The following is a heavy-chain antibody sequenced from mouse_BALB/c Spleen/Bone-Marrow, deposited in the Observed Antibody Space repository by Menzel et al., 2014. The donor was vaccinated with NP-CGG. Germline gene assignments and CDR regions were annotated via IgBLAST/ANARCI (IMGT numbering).Heavy chain of an antibody. Sequence: EVHLVESGGGLVQPGGSLKLSCAASGFTFSNYGMSWVRQTPDKRLEMIATVNXNGDRTYHPDSVKGRFTISRDNAKNTLSLQMSSLKSEDTAMYYCARGYDYSSWFAYWGQGTLVTVSA. J-gene: IGHJ3*01. CDR3: ARGYDYSSWFAY. CDR2: VNXNGDRT. D-gene: IGHD2-4*01. CDR1: GFTFSNYG. V-gene: IGHV5-6-3*01.